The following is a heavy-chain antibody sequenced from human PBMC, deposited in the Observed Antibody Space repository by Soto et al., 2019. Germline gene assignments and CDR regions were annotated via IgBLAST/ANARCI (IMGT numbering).Heavy chain of an antibody. D-gene: IGHD2-21*01. CDR1: GYKFISQS. V-gene: IGHV1-18*01. CDR2: ITAYNGNT. Sequence: ASVKFSCKSPGYKFISQSITWSRQGRGQGLEWMGRITAYNGNTNYAQKLQGRVTMTTYTSTNTAYMELRSLRSDDTAVYYCARGAFCGGAPGCRDMDVWGQGTTVTVSS. CDR3: ARGAFCGGAPGCRDMDV. J-gene: IGHJ6*02.